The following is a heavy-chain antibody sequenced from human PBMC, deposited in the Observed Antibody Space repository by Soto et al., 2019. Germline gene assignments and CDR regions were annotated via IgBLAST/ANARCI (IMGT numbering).Heavy chain of an antibody. CDR3: AKRKGIAAAGDFEY. D-gene: IGHD6-13*01. V-gene: IGHV3-23*01. CDR2: ITGSGGSS. Sequence: GGSLRLSCAASGFTFSSYAMSWVRQAPGKGLEWVSSITGSGGSSYYADSVKGRFTISRDNSKNTLYLQMNSLRAEDTAVYYCAKRKGIAAAGDFEYWGQGTTVTVSS. J-gene: IGHJ4*02. CDR1: GFTFSSYA.